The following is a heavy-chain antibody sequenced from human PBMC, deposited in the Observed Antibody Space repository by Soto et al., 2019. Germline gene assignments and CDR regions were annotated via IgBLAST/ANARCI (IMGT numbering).Heavy chain of an antibody. CDR2: ISGSGIST. Sequence: PGGSLRLSXAASGFPFSTYPMNWVRQVPGKGLEWVSGISGSGISTFYADSVKGRFTISRDNSKNTVYLQMNRLRAEDTALYYCVKLPVTTASYYYFGMDVWGQGTTVTVSS. V-gene: IGHV3-23*01. D-gene: IGHD4-4*01. CDR1: GFPFSTYP. CDR3: VKLPVTTASYYYFGMDV. J-gene: IGHJ6*02.